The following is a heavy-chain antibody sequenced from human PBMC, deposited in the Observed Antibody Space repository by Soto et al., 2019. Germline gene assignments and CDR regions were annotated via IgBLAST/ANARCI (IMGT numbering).Heavy chain of an antibody. J-gene: IGHJ2*01. CDR2: ISGSGGST. Sequence: GGSLRLSCAASGFTFSSYAMSWVRQAPGKGLEWVSAISGSGGSTYYADSVKGRLTISRANSKNTLYLQMNSLRAEDTAVYYCAKNNLARRSWYFGLWGRGTLVTVSS. CDR1: GFTFSSYA. CDR3: AKNNLARRSWYFGL. V-gene: IGHV3-23*01. D-gene: IGHD6-6*01.